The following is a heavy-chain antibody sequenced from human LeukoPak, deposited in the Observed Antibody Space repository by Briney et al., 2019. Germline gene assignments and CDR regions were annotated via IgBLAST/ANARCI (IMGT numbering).Heavy chain of an antibody. CDR3: ARGASGSYYGYYYYYMDV. CDR1: GGSFSGYY. Sequence: TSETLSLTCAVYGGSFSGYYWSWIRQPPGKGLEWVGEINHSGSTNYNPSLKSRVTISVDTSKNQFSLKLSSVTAADTAVYYCARGASGSYYGYYYYYMDVWGKGTTVTVSS. D-gene: IGHD1-26*01. V-gene: IGHV4-34*01. J-gene: IGHJ6*03. CDR2: INHSGST.